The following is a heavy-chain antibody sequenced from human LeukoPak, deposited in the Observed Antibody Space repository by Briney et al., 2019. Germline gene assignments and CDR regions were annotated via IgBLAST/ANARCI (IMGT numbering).Heavy chain of an antibody. Sequence: GGSLRLSCAASGFTFSSYSMNWVRQARGKGLEWVSSMSSSSSYIYYADSVKGRFTISRDNAKNSLYLQMNSLRAEDTAVYYCARDPIVVVPAAMGYYYYGMDVWGQGTTVTVSS. J-gene: IGHJ6*02. D-gene: IGHD2-2*01. CDR3: ARDPIVVVPAAMGYYYYGMDV. V-gene: IGHV3-21*01. CDR2: MSSSSSYI. CDR1: GFTFSSYS.